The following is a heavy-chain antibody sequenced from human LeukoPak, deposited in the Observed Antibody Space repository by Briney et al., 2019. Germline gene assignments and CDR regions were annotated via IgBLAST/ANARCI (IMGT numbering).Heavy chain of an antibody. CDR2: ISAYNGYT. Sequence: ASVKVSCKASGYTFTSYGISWVRQAPGQGLEWMGWISAYNGYTNYAQKLQGRVTITTDTSTSTAYMELRSLRSDDTAVYYCARTSDYGVKYNWFDPWGQGTLVTVSS. CDR3: ARTSDYGVKYNWFDP. CDR1: GYTFTSYG. J-gene: IGHJ5*02. V-gene: IGHV1-18*01. D-gene: IGHD4-17*01.